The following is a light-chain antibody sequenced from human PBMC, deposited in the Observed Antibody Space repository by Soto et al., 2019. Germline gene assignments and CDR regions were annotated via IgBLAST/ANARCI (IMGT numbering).Light chain of an antibody. CDR2: WAS. CDR1: QSVLYSSNNKNY. V-gene: IGKV4-1*01. J-gene: IGKJ5*01. CDR3: QQYYTTPIT. Sequence: DIVMTQSPDSLAVSLGERATINCKSSQSVLYSSNNKNYLAWYQQKPGQPPKLLTCWASTRESGVPDRFSGSGSGTDFTLTITSLQAEDVAVYYCQQYYTTPITFGQGTRLEIK.